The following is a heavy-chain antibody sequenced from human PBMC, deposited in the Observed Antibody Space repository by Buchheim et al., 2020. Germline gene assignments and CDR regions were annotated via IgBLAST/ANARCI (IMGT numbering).Heavy chain of an antibody. CDR1: GYTFTGYY. J-gene: IGHJ2*01. CDR2: INPNSGGT. CDR3: ARVAIDGGNHHWYFDL. Sequence: QVQLVQSGAEVKKPGASVKVSCKASGYTFTGYYMHWVRQAPGQGLEWMGWINPNSGGTTYAQKFQGRVTMTRDTSISTAYMELSRLRSDDTAVYYCARVAIDGGNHHWYFDLWGRGTL. D-gene: IGHD4-23*01. V-gene: IGHV1-2*02.